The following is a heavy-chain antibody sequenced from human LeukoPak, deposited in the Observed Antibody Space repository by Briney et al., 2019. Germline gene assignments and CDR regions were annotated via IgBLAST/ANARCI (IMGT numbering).Heavy chain of an antibody. Sequence: PGGSLRLSCAASGFTVSSNYMSWVRQAPGKGLEWVANIKHDGSEKYYVDSVKGRFTISRDNAKNSLYLQMSSLRADDTAVYYCARVEASGYDYGAFDYWGQGTLVTVSS. CDR2: IKHDGSEK. CDR1: GFTVSSNY. CDR3: ARVEASGYDYGAFDY. D-gene: IGHD5-12*01. J-gene: IGHJ4*02. V-gene: IGHV3-7*01.